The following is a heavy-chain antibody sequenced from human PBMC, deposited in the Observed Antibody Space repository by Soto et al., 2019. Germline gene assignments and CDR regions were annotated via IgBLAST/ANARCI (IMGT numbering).Heavy chain of an antibody. CDR3: AREQQLGLYDWFDP. CDR2: IYYSGST. D-gene: IGHD6-13*01. J-gene: IGHJ5*02. Sequence: PSETLSLTCTVSGGSISSYYWSWIRQPPGKGLEWIGYIYYSGSTDYDPSLKSRVTISVDTSKNQYSIKLSTVTAADTAVYYCAREQQLGLYDWFDPWGQGTQVTVS. CDR1: GGSISSYY. V-gene: IGHV4-59*01.